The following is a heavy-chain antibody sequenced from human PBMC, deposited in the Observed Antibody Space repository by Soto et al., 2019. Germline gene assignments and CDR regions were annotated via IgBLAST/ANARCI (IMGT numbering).Heavy chain of an antibody. CDR1: GGSISSYY. V-gene: IGHV4-59*01. CDR2: IYYSGST. Sequence: SETLSLTCTVSGGSISSYYWSWIRQPPGKGLEWIGYIYYSGSTNYNPSLKSRVTISVDTSKNLFSLKLSSVTAADTAVYYCARESPLGSGYYYMDVWGKGTTVTVSS. CDR3: ARESPLGSGYYYMDV. J-gene: IGHJ6*03.